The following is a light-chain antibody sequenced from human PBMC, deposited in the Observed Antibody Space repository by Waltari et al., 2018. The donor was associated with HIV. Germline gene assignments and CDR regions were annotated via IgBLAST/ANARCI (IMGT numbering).Light chain of an antibody. V-gene: IGKV3-11*01. CDR3: QQRTNWPPGTT. CDR1: QSVSIY. Sequence: EIVLTQSPATLSLSPGERATFSCRASQSVSIYVDWNQQKPGQAPRLLIYDASIRATGIPARFSGSGSGTDFTLTISSLEPEDFAVYYCQQRTNWPPGTTIGGGTKVERK. J-gene: IGKJ4*01. CDR2: DAS.